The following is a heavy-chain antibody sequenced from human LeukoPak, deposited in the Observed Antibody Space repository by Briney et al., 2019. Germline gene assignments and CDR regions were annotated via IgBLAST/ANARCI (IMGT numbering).Heavy chain of an antibody. V-gene: IGHV4-61*01. CDR3: AGAPNPTFFDY. CDR2: ISYSGTT. J-gene: IGHJ4*02. CDR1: GGSVSSDRYY. Sequence: PSETLSLTCTVSGGSVSSDRYYWSWIRQPPGKGLEWIGHISYSGTTNYNPSLRSRVIISIDISQNQFSLRLSSVTAADTAVYYCAGAPNPTFFDYWGQGPLATVSS.